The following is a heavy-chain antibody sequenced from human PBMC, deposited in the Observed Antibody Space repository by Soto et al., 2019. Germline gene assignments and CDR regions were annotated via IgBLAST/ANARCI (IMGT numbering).Heavy chain of an antibody. CDR1: GFSFSNYA. D-gene: IGHD4-17*01. J-gene: IGHJ4*02. Sequence: EVQLLESGGALVQPGGSQRLSCTASGFSFSNYALSWVRQAPGKGLEWVSTFSAGGHTYYADSVKGRFTIARDSSRNTVHLQISILRPDDTAVYYCAKESMPEHYGDTLFDYWGQGTRVTVSS. CDR3: AKESMPEHYGDTLFDY. CDR2: FSAGGHT. V-gene: IGHV3-23*01.